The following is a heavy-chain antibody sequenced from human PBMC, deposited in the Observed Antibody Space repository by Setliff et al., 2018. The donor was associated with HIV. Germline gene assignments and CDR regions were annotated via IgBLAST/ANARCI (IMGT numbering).Heavy chain of an antibody. CDR1: GGSISSHY. Sequence: SETLSLTCTVSGGSISSHYWSWIRQPPGKGLEWIGHISTSGSTNYNPSLKSRVTISVDTSKNQFSLKLSSVTAADTAVYYCARDRRYYDSSGYWYNWFDPWGQGTLVTVSS. V-gene: IGHV4-4*08. CDR3: ARDRRYYDSSGYWYNWFDP. J-gene: IGHJ5*02. CDR2: ISTSGST. D-gene: IGHD3-22*01.